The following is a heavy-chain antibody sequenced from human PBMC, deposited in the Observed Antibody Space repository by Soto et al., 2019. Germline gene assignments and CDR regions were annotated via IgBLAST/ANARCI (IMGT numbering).Heavy chain of an antibody. D-gene: IGHD4-17*01. CDR2: ISAYNGNT. CDR1: GYTFTSYG. Sequence: GASVKVSCKASGYTFTSYGISWVRQAPGQGLEWMGWISAYNGNTNYAQKLQGRVTMTTDTSTSTAYMEMRSLRSDDTTMYYCEGADYGDYYLDYWGQGTRVTVSS. CDR3: EGADYGDYYLDY. J-gene: IGHJ4*02. V-gene: IGHV1-18*01.